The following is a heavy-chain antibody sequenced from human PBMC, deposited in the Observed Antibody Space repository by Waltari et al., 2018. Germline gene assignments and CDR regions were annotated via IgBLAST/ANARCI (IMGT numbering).Heavy chain of an antibody. Sequence: EVQLLESGGGLVQPGGSLRLSCAASGFTFSSYAMSWVRQAPGEGLGWVSAISGSGGSTYYADSGKGRFTISRDNSKNTLELQMNSLRAEDTAVYYCAKAAAGTRDYWGQGTLVTVSS. CDR1: GFTFSSYA. CDR3: AKAAAGTRDY. J-gene: IGHJ4*02. V-gene: IGHV3-23*01. CDR2: ISGSGGST. D-gene: IGHD6-13*01.